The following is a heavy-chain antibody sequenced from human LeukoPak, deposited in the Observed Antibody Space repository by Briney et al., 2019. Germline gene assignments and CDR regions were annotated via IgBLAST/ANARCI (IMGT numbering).Heavy chain of an antibody. Sequence: GGSLRLSCAASGFTFRNYGMHWVRQAPGKGLEWVAVIWYDGSNKYYADSVKGRFTISRDNSKNTLYLQTNSLRVEDTAVYYCAKEDSSSWYSNHYYYMDVWGKGTTVTVSS. CDR3: AKEDSSSWYSNHYYYMDV. CDR2: IWYDGSNK. D-gene: IGHD6-13*01. CDR1: GFTFRNYG. J-gene: IGHJ6*03. V-gene: IGHV3-33*06.